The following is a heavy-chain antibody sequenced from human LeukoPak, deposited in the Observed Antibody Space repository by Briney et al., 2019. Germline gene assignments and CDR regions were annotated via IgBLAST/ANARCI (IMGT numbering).Heavy chain of an antibody. J-gene: IGHJ4*02. Sequence: PGGSLRLSCAASGLTVGFKRMSWVRQAPGKGLEWVSIIYSGGSSYYADSVKGRFTVSRDTSKNTLYLQMNSLRAEDTAVYYCATRPDGNDVPYFDYWGQGTLVTVSS. CDR2: IYSGGSS. CDR1: GLTVGFKR. CDR3: ATRPDGNDVPYFDY. V-gene: IGHV3-66*01. D-gene: IGHD5-12*01.